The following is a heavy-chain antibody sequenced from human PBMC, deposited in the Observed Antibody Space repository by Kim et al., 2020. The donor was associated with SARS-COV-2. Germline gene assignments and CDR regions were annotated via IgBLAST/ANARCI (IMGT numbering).Heavy chain of an antibody. CDR3: ARADCGGDCYSTYWYFDL. CDR1: GYSISSGFY. J-gene: IGHJ2*01. D-gene: IGHD2-21*02. Sequence: SETLSLTCTVSGYSISSGFYWGWIRQPPGKGLEWIGNIYHSGSTYYNPSLKSRVTISVDTSKNQFSLKLSSVTAADTAVYYCARADCGGDCYSTYWYFDL. CDR2: IYHSGST. V-gene: IGHV4-38-2*02.